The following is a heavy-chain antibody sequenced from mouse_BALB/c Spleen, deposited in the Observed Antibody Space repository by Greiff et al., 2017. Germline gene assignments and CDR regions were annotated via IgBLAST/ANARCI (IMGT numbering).Heavy chain of an antibody. CDR1: GYAFSSSW. CDR2: IYPGDGDT. V-gene: IGHV1-82*01. Sequence: QVQLQQSGPELVKPGASVKISCKASGYAFSSSWMNWVKQRPGQGLEWIGRIYPGDGDTNYNGKFKGKATLTADKSSSTAYMQLSSLTSVDSAVYFCARRGSYYFDYWGQGTTLTVSS. CDR3: ARRGSYYFDY. J-gene: IGHJ2*01.